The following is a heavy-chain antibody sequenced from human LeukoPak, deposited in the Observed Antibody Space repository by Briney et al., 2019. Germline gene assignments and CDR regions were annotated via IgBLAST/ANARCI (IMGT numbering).Heavy chain of an antibody. CDR3: ARGCIAALEYWFDP. Sequence: ASVKVSCKASGYTFTSYDINWVRQATGQGLEWMGWMNPNSGNTGYAQKFQGRVTITRNTSISTAYMELSSLRSEDTAVYYCARGCIAALEYWFDPWGQGTLVTVSS. CDR1: GYTFTSYD. D-gene: IGHD6-6*01. V-gene: IGHV1-8*03. CDR2: MNPNSGNT. J-gene: IGHJ5*02.